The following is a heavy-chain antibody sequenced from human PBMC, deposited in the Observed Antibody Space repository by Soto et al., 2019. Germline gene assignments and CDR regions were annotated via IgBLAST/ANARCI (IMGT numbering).Heavy chain of an antibody. CDR1: GFTFSSYG. Sequence: QVQLVESGGGVVQPGRSLRLSCAASGFTFSSYGMHWVRQAPGKGLEWVAVISYDGSNKYYADSVKGRFTISRDNSKNTLYLQMNSLRAEDTAVYYCAKDLTDIVLVQAREDYRYYYYGRDVWGQGTTVTVSS. D-gene: IGHD2-2*01. CDR2: ISYDGSNK. CDR3: AKDLTDIVLVQAREDYRYYYYGRDV. V-gene: IGHV3-30*18. J-gene: IGHJ6*02.